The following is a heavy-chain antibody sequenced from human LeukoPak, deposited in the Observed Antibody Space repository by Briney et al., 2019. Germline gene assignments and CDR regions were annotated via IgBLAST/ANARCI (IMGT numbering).Heavy chain of an antibody. CDR2: INSDGSST. J-gene: IGHJ4*02. D-gene: IGHD3-22*01. CDR3: GGFYYYDSSGYYLPSYPFDY. V-gene: IGHV3-74*01. Sequence: GGSLRLSCAASGFTFSSYWMHWVRQAPGKGLVWVSRINSDGSSTSYADSVKGRFTISRDNAKNTLYLQMNSLRAEDTAVYYCGGFYYYDSSGYYLPSYPFDYWGQGTLVTVSS. CDR1: GFTFSSYW.